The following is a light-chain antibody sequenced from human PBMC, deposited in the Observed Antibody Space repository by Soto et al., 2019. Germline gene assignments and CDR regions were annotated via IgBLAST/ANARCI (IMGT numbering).Light chain of an antibody. J-gene: IGKJ1*01. CDR2: DAS. CDR1: QALNTR. Sequence: DILLTQSRSSLCAFPLDGVTLSCRASQALNTRLAWYQHKPGQAPRLLIYDASNRATGIPARFSGSGSGTDFTLTISSLEPEDFAVYYCQQRSNWLWTFGQGTKVDIK. CDR3: QQRSNWLWT. V-gene: IGKV3D-11*01.